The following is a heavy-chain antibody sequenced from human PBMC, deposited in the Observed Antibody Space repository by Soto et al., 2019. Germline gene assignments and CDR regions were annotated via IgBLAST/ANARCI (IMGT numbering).Heavy chain of an antibody. Sequence: PGXSLRLSCAASGFTFSTYALSWFRQAPVKGLGWVSAISGSGTNTYYADSVKGRFTISRDNSKDTLYLQMNSLRAEDTAVYYCAKDLTGSTRYSSGLTDYWGQGTLVTVSS. V-gene: IGHV3-23*01. CDR3: AKDLTGSTRYSSGLTDY. CDR1: GFTFSTYA. CDR2: ISGSGTNT. J-gene: IGHJ4*02. D-gene: IGHD6-19*01.